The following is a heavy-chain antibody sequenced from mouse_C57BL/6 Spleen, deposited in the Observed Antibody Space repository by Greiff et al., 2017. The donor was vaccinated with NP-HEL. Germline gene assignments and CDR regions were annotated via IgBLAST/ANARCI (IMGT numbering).Heavy chain of an antibody. CDR1: GFTFSDYG. V-gene: IGHV5-17*01. Sequence: EVHLVESGGGLVKPGGSLKLSCAASGFTFSDYGMHWVRQAPEKGLEWVAYISSGSSTIYYADTVKGRFTISRDNAKNTLFLQMTSLRSEDTAMYYCARGDYYGSSYVRDYWGQGTSVTVSS. J-gene: IGHJ4*01. CDR3: ARGDYYGSSYVRDY. CDR2: ISSGSSTI. D-gene: IGHD1-1*01.